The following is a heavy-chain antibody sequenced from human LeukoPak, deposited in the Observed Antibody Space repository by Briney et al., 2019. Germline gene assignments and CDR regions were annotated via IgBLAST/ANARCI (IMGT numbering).Heavy chain of an antibody. CDR2: IYYSGST. Sequence: SETLSLTCIVSGGSVSSGSYYWSWIRQPPGKGLEWIGYIYYSGSTNYNPSLKSRVTISVDTSKNQFSLKLSSVTAADTAVYYCASWYYDFWSGYKNFDYWGQGTLVTVSS. CDR3: ASWYYDFWSGYKNFDY. J-gene: IGHJ4*02. V-gene: IGHV4-61*01. CDR1: GGSVSSGSYY. D-gene: IGHD3-3*01.